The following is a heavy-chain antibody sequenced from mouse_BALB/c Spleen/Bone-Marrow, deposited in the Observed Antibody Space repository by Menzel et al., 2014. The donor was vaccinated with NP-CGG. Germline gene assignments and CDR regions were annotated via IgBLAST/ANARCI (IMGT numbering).Heavy chain of an antibody. CDR3: ARVYGWYFVV. CDR2: ISSGGSYT. D-gene: IGHD1-1*01. Sequence: EVKLMESGGDLVKPGGSLKLSCAASGFTFSSYGMSWVRQTPDKRLEWVATISSGGSYTYYPDSVKGRFTISRDNAKNTLYLQMSSLKSEDTAMYYCARVYGWYFVVWGAGTTVTVSS. V-gene: IGHV5-6*01. J-gene: IGHJ1*01. CDR1: GFTFSSYG.